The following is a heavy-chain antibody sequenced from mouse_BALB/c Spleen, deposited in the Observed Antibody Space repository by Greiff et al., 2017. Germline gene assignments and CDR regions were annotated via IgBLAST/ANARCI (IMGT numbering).Heavy chain of an antibody. V-gene: IGHV3-1*02. J-gene: IGHJ3*01. CDR3: AEEYYGSSYFPWFAY. CDR2: IHYSGST. CDR1: GYSITSGYS. D-gene: IGHD1-1*01. Sequence: EVKLQESGPDLVKPSQSLSLTCTVTGYSITSGYSWHWIRQFPGNILEWMGYIHYSGSTNYNPSLKSRSSITRDTSKNQFFLQLNSVTTEDTATYYCAEEYYGSSYFPWFAYGGQGTLVTVSA.